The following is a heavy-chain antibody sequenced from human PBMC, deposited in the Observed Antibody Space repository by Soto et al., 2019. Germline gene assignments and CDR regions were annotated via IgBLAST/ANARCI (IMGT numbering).Heavy chain of an antibody. CDR2: IYSGGRT. CDR3: ARDRGFLDV. V-gene: IGHV3-53*04. Sequence: GGSLRLSCAASGFTVSSNYMSWVRQAPGKGLEWVSVIYSGGRTYYADSVKGRFIIFRYNSKNTLYLQMNSLRAEDTAVYYCARDRGFLDVWGKGTTVTVSS. D-gene: IGHD3-3*01. CDR1: GFTVSSNY. J-gene: IGHJ6*04.